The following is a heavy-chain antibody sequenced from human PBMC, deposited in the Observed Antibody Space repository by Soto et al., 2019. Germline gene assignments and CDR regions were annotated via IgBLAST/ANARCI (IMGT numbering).Heavy chain of an antibody. CDR2: IYYRGNT. D-gene: IGHD3-9*01. J-gene: IGHJ4*02. Sequence: SETLSLTCIVSCGSSSNYYWSWIRQPPGKGLEWIGNIYYRGNTDYNPSLQTRVTISLDKSKSQFSLKLNSVTAADSAVYFCARLEGLATISYYFDFWGPGALVTVSS. CDR3: ARLEGLATISYYFDF. V-gene: IGHV4-59*08. CDR1: CGSSSNYY.